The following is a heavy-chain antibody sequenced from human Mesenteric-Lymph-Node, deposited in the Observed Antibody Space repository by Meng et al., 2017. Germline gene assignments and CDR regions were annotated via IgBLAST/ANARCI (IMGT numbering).Heavy chain of an antibody. J-gene: IGHJ4*02. V-gene: IGHV4-4*02. CDR1: GGSISSVYW. D-gene: IGHD5-18*01. Sequence: QGQLQGSGPGLGKPSETLSRTCAVSGGSISSVYWWTGIRQSPGKGLEWIGEIYHSGSTNYNPSLKSRVTISVDKSKNQFSLKLTSVTAADTAVYYCARGGYYSFDYWGQGTLVTVSS. CDR2: IYHSGST. CDR3: ARGGYYSFDY.